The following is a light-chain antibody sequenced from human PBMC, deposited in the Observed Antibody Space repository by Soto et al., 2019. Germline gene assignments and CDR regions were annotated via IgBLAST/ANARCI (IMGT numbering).Light chain of an antibody. V-gene: IGLV1-47*01. CDR3: SAWDDSLSGRL. J-gene: IGLJ2*01. CDR2: HNN. Sequence: QSVLTQPPSASGTPGQRVTISCSGSGSNIGSNYVSWYQHLPGTAPHLLIYHNNRRPSGVPDRFSASKSGTSASLAISGLRSEDEADYSCSAWDDSLSGRLFGVGTQLTVL. CDR1: GSNIGSNY.